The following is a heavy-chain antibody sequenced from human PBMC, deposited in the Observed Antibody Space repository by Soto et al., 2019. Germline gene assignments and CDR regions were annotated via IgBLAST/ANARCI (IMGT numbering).Heavy chain of an antibody. CDR1: GFTFSSYA. CDR3: ARAPYSSSWSAFDY. D-gene: IGHD6-13*01. V-gene: IGHV3-23*01. J-gene: IGHJ4*02. Sequence: EVQLLESGGGLVQPGGSLRLSCAASGFTFSSYAMSWVRQAPVKGLEWVSAISGSGGSTYYADSVKGRFTISRENSKNTLYLQMNSLRAEDADVYYCARAPYSSSWSAFDYGGQGTLVTVSS. CDR2: ISGSGGST.